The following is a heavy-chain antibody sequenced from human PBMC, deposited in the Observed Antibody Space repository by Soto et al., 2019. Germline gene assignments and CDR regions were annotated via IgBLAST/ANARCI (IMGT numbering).Heavy chain of an antibody. J-gene: IGHJ6*02. CDR3: ARHMEAAAGQFYYYYGMDV. V-gene: IGHV5-51*01. Sequence: GESLKISCKGSGYSVTSHGIGWVRQMSGKGLEWMGTIYPDDSDTRYSPSLQGQVTISADKSISTAYLQWSSLKASDTAMYYCARHMEAAAGQFYYYYGMDVWGQGTTVTVSS. CDR1: GYSVTSHG. D-gene: IGHD6-13*01. CDR2: IYPDDSDT.